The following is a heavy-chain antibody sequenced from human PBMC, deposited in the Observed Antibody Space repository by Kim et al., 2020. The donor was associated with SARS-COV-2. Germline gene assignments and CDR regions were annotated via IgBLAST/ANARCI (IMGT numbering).Heavy chain of an antibody. CDR2: INTDGTST. D-gene: IGHD3-10*01. CDR3: IGGGDHFDR. CDR1: GFTFNIYW. V-gene: IGHV3-74*01. J-gene: IGHJ4*02. Sequence: GESLRLSCAASGFTFNIYWMHWVRQVPGKGLVWVSRINTDGTSTSYADSVKGRFTISRDNAKNTLYLQMNSLRAEDTAVYYCIGGGDHFDRWGRGTLVTVSS.